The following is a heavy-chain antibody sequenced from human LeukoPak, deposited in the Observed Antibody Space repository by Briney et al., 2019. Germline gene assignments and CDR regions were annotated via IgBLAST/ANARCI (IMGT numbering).Heavy chain of an antibody. Sequence: PGGSLRLSCVASGFIFDDYAMHWVRQAPGKGLEWVSGISWNSGSIGYADSVKGRFTISRGNAKNSLYLQMNSLRAEDTALYYCAKARNGANAFDIWGQGTMVTVSS. CDR1: GFIFDDYA. V-gene: IGHV3-9*01. CDR2: ISWNSGSI. CDR3: AKARNGANAFDI. J-gene: IGHJ3*02. D-gene: IGHD3-10*01.